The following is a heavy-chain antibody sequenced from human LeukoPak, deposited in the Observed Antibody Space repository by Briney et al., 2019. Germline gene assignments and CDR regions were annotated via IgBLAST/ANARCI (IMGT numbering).Heavy chain of an antibody. V-gene: IGHV4-39*01. J-gene: IGHJ4*02. CDR3: ARVLRGSGSYYSIDY. D-gene: IGHD3-10*01. Sequence: SETLSLTCTVSGGSISSSSYYWGWIRQPPGKGLEWIGSIYYSGGTYYNPSLKSRVTISVDTSKNQFSLKLSSVTAADTAVYYCARVLRGSGSYYSIDYWGQGTLVTVSS. CDR1: GGSISSSSYY. CDR2: IYYSGGT.